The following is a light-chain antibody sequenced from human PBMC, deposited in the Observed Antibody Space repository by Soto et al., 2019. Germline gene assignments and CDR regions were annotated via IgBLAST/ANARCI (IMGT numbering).Light chain of an antibody. Sequence: DIQMTQSPSTLSASVGDRVTITCRASQSISNWLAWYQQKPGNAPKLLIYRASTVESGVPSRFSGSGSGTESTLTISSLQPDDFSTYYCQQYISVSLLTFGGGTKVEIK. CDR1: QSISNW. J-gene: IGKJ4*01. CDR2: RAS. CDR3: QQYISVSLLT. V-gene: IGKV1-5*03.